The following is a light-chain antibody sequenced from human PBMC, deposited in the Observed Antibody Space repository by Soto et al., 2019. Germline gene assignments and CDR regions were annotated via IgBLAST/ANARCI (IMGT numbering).Light chain of an antibody. CDR1: RNITDY. J-gene: IGKJ1*01. V-gene: IGKV1-39*01. Sequence: DIQMTQSPSSLSASVGDRVTITCRASRNITDYLAWYQQKPGQAPNLLIYAASTLQTGVPSRFTASGSGTDFTLTIPGLRPEDFATYYCQHCDSAPWTFGRGTKVDIK. CDR3: QHCDSAPWT. CDR2: AAS.